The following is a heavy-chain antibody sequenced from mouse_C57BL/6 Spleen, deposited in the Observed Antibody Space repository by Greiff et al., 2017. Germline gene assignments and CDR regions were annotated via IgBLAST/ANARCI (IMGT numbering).Heavy chain of an antibody. D-gene: IGHD1-1*01. Sequence: QVQLKESGAELVKPGASVKISCKASGYAFSSYWMNWVKQRPGKGLEWIGQIYPGDGDTNYNGKFKGKATLTADKSSSTAYMQLSSLTSEDSAVYFCARSDYYGSRWAMDYWGQGTSVTVSS. V-gene: IGHV1-80*01. CDR1: GYAFSSYW. CDR3: ARSDYYGSRWAMDY. J-gene: IGHJ4*01. CDR2: IYPGDGDT.